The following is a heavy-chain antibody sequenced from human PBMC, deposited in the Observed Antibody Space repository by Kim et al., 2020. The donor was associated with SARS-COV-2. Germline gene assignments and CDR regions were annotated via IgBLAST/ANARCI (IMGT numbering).Heavy chain of an antibody. D-gene: IGHD5-18*01. CDR3: ARGPLVNTAVIFS. J-gene: IGHJ5*02. V-gene: IGHV3-7*03. CDR1: GFTFHNYW. CDR2: IKQDGSEK. Sequence: GGSLRLSCAASGFTFHNYWMNWIRQAPGKGLEWVAKIKQDGSEKYYVDSVKGRFTISRDNAKDSLYLQMNGLRADDTAMYYCARGPLVNTAVIFSWGQGT.